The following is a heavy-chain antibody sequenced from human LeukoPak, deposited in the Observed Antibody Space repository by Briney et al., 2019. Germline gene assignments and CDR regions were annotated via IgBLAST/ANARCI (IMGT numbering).Heavy chain of an antibody. CDR2: INTNTGNP. CDR3: ARGVLWFGELLLDY. J-gene: IGHJ4*02. Sequence: ASVNVSCKASGYTFTSYAMNWVRQAPGQGLEWMGWINTNTGNPTYAQGFTGRFVFSLDTSVSTAYLQISSLKAEDTAVYYCARGVLWFGELLLDYWGQGTLVTVSS. CDR1: GYTFTSYA. V-gene: IGHV7-4-1*02. D-gene: IGHD3-10*01.